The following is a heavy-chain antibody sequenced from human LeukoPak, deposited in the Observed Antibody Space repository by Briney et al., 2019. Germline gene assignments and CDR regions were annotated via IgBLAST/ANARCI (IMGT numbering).Heavy chain of an antibody. V-gene: IGHV4-59*12. CDR1: GGSISSYY. CDR3: ARTRVPGSYSPKGPFDY. J-gene: IGHJ4*02. CDR2: IYYSGST. Sequence: SETLSLTCTVSGGSISSYYWSWIRQPPGKGLEWIGYIYYSGSTNYNPSLKSRVTISVDTSKNQFSLKVSSVTAADTAVYYCARTRVPGSYSPKGPFDYWGQGTLVTVSS. D-gene: IGHD1-26*01.